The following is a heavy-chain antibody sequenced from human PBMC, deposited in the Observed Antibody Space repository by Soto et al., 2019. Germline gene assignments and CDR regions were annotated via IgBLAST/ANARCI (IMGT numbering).Heavy chain of an antibody. J-gene: IGHJ4*01. CDR3: ASGNSAHWF. Sequence: VQLVESGGDLVQPGGSLRLSCAASGFTFSDYYISWVRKAPGSGPEFVSSISGNGVNTYFGNSVKDRFTISRDNSKNTVYLQMGSLRAEDTAVYYCASGNSAHWFWGHGTLVTVSS. CDR2: ISGNGVNT. V-gene: IGHV3-64*01. D-gene: IGHD3-9*01. CDR1: GFTFSDYY.